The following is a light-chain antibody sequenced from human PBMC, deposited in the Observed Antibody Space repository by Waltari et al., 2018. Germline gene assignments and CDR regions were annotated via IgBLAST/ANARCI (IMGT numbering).Light chain of an antibody. V-gene: IGLV3-25*03. CDR1: ALPKQY. J-gene: IGLJ2*01. CDR3: QSADSSGTYPVV. Sequence: SYELTQPPSVSVSPGQTARITCSGDALPKQYAYWYQQKPGQAPVLVMYKDSERHSGVPERFSGSSSGTTVTVTISGVQAEDEAYYYCQSADSSGTYPVVFGGGTKLTVL. CDR2: KDS.